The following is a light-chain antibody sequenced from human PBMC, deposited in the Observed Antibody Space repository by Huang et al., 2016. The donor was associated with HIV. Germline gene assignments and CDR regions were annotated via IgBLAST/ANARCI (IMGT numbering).Light chain of an antibody. Sequence: EIRMTQSPATLSVSPGERATLSCRASQSVSTNVAWYLQTPGQAPRLLIYSASTRATNVPVRISGSGSGTEFTLTISNLQSEDFAVYFCQQYDHWPVTFGQGTKVEI. J-gene: IGKJ1*01. CDR3: QQYDHWPVT. V-gene: IGKV3-15*01. CDR2: SAS. CDR1: QSVSTN.